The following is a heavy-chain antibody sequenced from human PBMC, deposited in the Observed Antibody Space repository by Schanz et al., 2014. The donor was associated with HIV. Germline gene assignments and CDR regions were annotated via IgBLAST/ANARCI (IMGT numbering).Heavy chain of an antibody. D-gene: IGHD1-26*01. Sequence: DVQLVESGGGLIQPGGSLRLSCAASGFSVTQGYISWVRQAQRKGLEWVSLIDHTGNPYYADSVKGRFTILPDSSDNTVTAQITSLRADDTAVYYCVRDRVGASARYVAFDIWGHGTMVTVSS. CDR2: IDHTGNP. J-gene: IGHJ3*02. CDR1: GFSVTQGY. V-gene: IGHV3-53*01. CDR3: VRDRVGASARYVAFDI.